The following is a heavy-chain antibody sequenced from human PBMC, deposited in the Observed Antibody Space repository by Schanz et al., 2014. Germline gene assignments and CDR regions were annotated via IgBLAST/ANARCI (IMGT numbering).Heavy chain of an antibody. CDR1: GFTFSSYA. CDR3: ARQRSYFYAMDV. J-gene: IGHJ6*02. CDR2: ISGSGETT. V-gene: IGHV3-23*01. Sequence: EVQLLESGGGLVQPGGSLRLSCAASGFTFSSYAMSWVRQAPGKGLEWVSAISGSGETTYYADSVKGRFTISRDNSKNALYLQMNSLRAEDTAVYYCARQRSYFYAMDVWGQGTTVTASS.